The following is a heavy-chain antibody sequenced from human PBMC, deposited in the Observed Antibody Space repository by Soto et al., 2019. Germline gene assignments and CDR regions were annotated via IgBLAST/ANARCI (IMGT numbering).Heavy chain of an antibody. CDR3: ATTVTHDAFDI. CDR2: INPNSGGT. CDR1: GYTFTSYG. V-gene: IGHV1-2*04. Sequence: ASVKVSCKASGYTFTSYGISWVRQAPGQGLEWMGWINPNSGGTNYAQKFQGWVTMTRDTSISTAYMELSRLRSDDTAVYYCATTVTHDAFDIWGQGTMVTVSS. J-gene: IGHJ3*02. D-gene: IGHD4-17*01.